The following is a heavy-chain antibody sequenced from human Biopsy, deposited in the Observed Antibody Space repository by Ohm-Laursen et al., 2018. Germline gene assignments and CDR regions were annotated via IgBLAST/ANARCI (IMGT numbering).Heavy chain of an antibody. CDR1: GDSVSSGSFY. Sequence: GTLSLTCTVFGDSVSSGSFYRTWIRQPPGQGLEYIGYIYDRGSTANYNPSLESRVTMSVDMPKNQFSLKLSSVTAADTAIYYCARGMRSSGWPYFDSWGQGTLVTVSS. CDR2: IYDRGST. V-gene: IGHV4-61*01. J-gene: IGHJ4*02. D-gene: IGHD6-19*01. CDR3: ARGMRSSGWPYFDS.